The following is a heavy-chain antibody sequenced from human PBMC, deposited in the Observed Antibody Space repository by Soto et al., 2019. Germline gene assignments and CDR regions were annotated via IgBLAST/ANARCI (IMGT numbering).Heavy chain of an antibody. CDR3: ARQQSRGLGYYGMDV. D-gene: IGHD6-13*01. CDR2: IYYSGSS. CDR1: GGSISSGGYY. V-gene: IGHV4-31*03. J-gene: IGHJ6*04. Sequence: QVQLQESGPGLVKPSQTLSLTCTVSGGSISSGGYYWSWIRQHPGKGLEWIGYIYYSGSSYYNPSLKSRVTLSVDTSKNQFSLKLSSVTAEDTAVYYCARQQSRGLGYYGMDVCGKGTKVTVSS.